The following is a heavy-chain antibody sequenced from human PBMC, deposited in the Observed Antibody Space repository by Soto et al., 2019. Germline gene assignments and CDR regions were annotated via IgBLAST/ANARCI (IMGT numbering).Heavy chain of an antibody. V-gene: IGHV5-51*01. Sequence: PGQSLKISCKGSGYSFTSLCIGWVRQMPGKGLEWMGIIYPGDSDTRYSPSFQGQVTISADKSISTAYLQWSSLKASDTAMYYCASLASYSSSSSYYYYGMDVWGQGTTVTVSS. CDR1: GYSFTSLC. J-gene: IGHJ6*02. D-gene: IGHD6-6*01. CDR2: IYPGDSDT. CDR3: ASLASYSSSSSYYYYGMDV.